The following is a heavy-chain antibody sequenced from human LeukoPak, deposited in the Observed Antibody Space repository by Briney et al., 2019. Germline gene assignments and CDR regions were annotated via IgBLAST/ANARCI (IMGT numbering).Heavy chain of an antibody. Sequence: GGSLGLSCAASGFSVSSSYMNWVRQAPGKGLEWVSLIHSGGSTHYADSVKGRFTISTDNSKNSLYLQMNSLRAEDTAVYYCAKGPRPVNSGYPDLDCWGQGTLVTVSS. CDR3: AKGPRPVNSGYPDLDC. CDR1: GFSVSSSY. D-gene: IGHD3-22*01. V-gene: IGHV3-53*01. J-gene: IGHJ4*02. CDR2: IHSGGST.